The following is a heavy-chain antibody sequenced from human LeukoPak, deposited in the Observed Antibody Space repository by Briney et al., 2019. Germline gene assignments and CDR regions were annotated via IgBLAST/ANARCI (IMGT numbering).Heavy chain of an antibody. CDR1: GGSTSSSSYY. J-gene: IGHJ4*02. V-gene: IGHV4-39*01. CDR2: IYYSGST. CDR3: ARLREGYYDSSGYSIDY. D-gene: IGHD3-22*01. Sequence: PSETLSLTCTVSGGSTSSSSYYWGWIRQPPGKGLEWIGSIYYSGSTYYNPSLKSRVTISVDTSKNQFSLKLSSVTAADTAVYYCARLREGYYDSSGYSIDYWGQGTLVTVSS.